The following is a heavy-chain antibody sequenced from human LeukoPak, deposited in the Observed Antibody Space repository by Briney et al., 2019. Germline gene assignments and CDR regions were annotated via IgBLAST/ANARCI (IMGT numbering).Heavy chain of an antibody. D-gene: IGHD6-19*01. CDR1: GFTFNSYE. J-gene: IGHJ4*02. CDR3: ARDMEQWLVDGAFDY. V-gene: IGHV3-48*03. CDR2: ISSSGSTI. Sequence: GGSLRLSCAASGFTFNSYEMNWVRQAPGKGLEWVSYISSSGSTIYYADSVKGRFTISRDNAKNSLYLQMNSLRAEDTAVYYCARDMEQWLVDGAFDYWGQGTLVTVSS.